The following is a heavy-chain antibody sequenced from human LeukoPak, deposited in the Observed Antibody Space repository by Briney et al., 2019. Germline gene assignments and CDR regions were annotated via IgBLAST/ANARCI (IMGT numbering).Heavy chain of an antibody. J-gene: IGHJ6*02. V-gene: IGHV3-23*01. CDR3: ASDGYSYGSLYYYYGMDV. Sequence: GGSLRLSCAASGFTFSSYAMSWVRQAPGKGLEWVSAISGSGGSTYYADSVKGRFTISRDNPKNTLYLQMNSLRAEDTAVYYCASDGYSYGSLYYYYGMDVWGQGTTVTVSS. D-gene: IGHD5-18*01. CDR2: ISGSGGST. CDR1: GFTFSSYA.